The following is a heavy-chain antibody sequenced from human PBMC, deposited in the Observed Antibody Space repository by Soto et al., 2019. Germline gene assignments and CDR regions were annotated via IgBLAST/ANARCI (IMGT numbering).Heavy chain of an antibody. D-gene: IGHD3-9*01. J-gene: IGHJ5*02. V-gene: IGHV3-23*01. CDR2: ISGSGGST. CDR1: GFTFSSCA. Sequence: GGSLRLSCAASGFTFSSCAMTWVRQAPGKGLEWVSAISGSGGSTYYADSVKGRFTISRDNSKNTLYLQMNSLRAEDTAVYYCAKSYDILTGSDNWFDPWGQGTLVTVSS. CDR3: AKSYDILTGSDNWFDP.